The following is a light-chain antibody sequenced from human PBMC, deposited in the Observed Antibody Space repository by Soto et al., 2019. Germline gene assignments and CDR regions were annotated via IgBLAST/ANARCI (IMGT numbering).Light chain of an antibody. CDR1: SSNIGSNT. Sequence: QSALTQPPSASGTPGQRVTISCSGSSSNIGSNTVDWYQQLPGAAPKVLMYSNNQRPSGVPDRFFGSKSGTSASLAISGLQSEDEADYYCAAWDDGLNGVAFGGGTQLTVL. J-gene: IGLJ2*01. V-gene: IGLV1-44*01. CDR3: AAWDDGLNGVA. CDR2: SNN.